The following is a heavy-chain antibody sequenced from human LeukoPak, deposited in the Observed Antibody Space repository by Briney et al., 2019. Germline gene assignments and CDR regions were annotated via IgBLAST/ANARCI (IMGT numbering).Heavy chain of an antibody. J-gene: IGHJ3*01. D-gene: IGHD3-22*01. V-gene: IGHV5-51*01. CDR2: IYPGDSDT. Sequence: GESLKISCKGSGYSFTSYWNGWGGQMPGKGLEWRGIIYPGDSDTRYSPSFQGQVTISADKSISTAYLQWSSLKASDTAMYYCARHGNYYDSSPPRWGQGTKVTVSS. CDR3: ARHGNYYDSSPPR. CDR1: GYSFTSYW.